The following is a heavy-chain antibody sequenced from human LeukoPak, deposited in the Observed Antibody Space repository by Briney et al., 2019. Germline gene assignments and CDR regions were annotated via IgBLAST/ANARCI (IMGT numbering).Heavy chain of an antibody. Sequence: SETLSLTCTVSGGSISSSSYYWGWIRQPPGKGLEWIGSIYYSGSTYYNPSLKSRVTISVDTSKNQFSLKLSSVTAADTAVYYCARHKGEYQLLYYDYYYYMDVWGKGTTVTVSS. D-gene: IGHD2-2*01. CDR3: ARHKGEYQLLYYDYYYYMDV. CDR2: IYYSGST. J-gene: IGHJ6*03. CDR1: GGSISSSSYY. V-gene: IGHV4-39*01.